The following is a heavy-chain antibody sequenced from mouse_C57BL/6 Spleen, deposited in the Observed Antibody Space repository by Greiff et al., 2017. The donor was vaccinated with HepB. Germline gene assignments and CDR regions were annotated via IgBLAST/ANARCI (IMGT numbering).Heavy chain of an antibody. CDR3: ARNGYDVAWFAY. V-gene: IGHV1-64*01. D-gene: IGHD2-2*01. CDR2: IHPNSGST. J-gene: IGHJ3*01. CDR1: GYTFTSYW. Sequence: QVQLQQSGAELVKPGASVKLSCKASGYTFTSYWMHWVKQRPGQGLEWIGMIHPNSGSTNYNEKFKSKATLTVDKSSSTAYMQLSSLTSEDSAVYYCARNGYDVAWFAYWGQGTLVTVSA.